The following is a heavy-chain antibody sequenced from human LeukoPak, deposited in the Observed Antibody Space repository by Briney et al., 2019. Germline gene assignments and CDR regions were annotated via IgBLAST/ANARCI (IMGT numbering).Heavy chain of an antibody. J-gene: IGHJ4*02. V-gene: IGHV3-48*03. Sequence: GGSLRLSCAASGFTFSTYAMTWVRQAPGKGLEWVSYISSSGSNIYYADSVKGRFTISRDNAKNSLYLQMNSLRAEDTAVYYCARGWISDSFDYWGQGTLVTVSS. CDR1: GFTFSTYA. D-gene: IGHD5-12*01. CDR2: ISSSGSNI. CDR3: ARGWISDSFDY.